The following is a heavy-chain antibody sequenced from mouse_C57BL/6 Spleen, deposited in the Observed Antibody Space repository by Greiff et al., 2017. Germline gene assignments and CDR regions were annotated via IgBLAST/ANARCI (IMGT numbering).Heavy chain of an antibody. D-gene: IGHD2-5*01. CDR2: INPSNGGT. Sequence: QVQLKQSGTELVKPGASVKLSCKASGYTFTSYWMHWVKQRPGQGLEWIGNINPSNGGTNYNEKFKSKATLTVDKSSNTAYRQLSSLTSEDSACEYGARSYYSNYDYWGQGTTRTVAS. CDR1: GYTFTSYW. CDR3: ARSYYSNYDY. V-gene: IGHV1-53*01. J-gene: IGHJ2*01.